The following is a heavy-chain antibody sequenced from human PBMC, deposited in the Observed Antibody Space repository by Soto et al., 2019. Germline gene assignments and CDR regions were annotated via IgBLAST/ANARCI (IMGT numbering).Heavy chain of an antibody. CDR2: LYSGGNK. D-gene: IGHD3-22*01. V-gene: IGHV3-53*01. CDR3: ASYDGSGYYYGY. CDR1: GFIVSFYY. J-gene: IGHJ4*02. Sequence: GESLRLSCAASGFIVSFYYLTWVRQAPGKGLEWVSVLYSGGNKYYSDSVKGRFTISRDISENTVYLQMTSLRAEDTAVYYCASYDGSGYYYGYWGQGTLVTVSS.